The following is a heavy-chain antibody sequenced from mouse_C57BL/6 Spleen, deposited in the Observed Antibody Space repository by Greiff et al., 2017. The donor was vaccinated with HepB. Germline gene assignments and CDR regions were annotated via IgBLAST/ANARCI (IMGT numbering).Heavy chain of an antibody. CDR1: GYAFSRSW. D-gene: IGHD2-4*01. CDR3: ARANYDYDGVDY. V-gene: IGHV1-82*01. Sequence: VQLQQSGPELVKPGASVKISCKASGYAFSRSWMNWVKQRPGKGLEWIGRIYPGDGDSNYNGKFKGKATLTADKSSSTAYMQLSSLTSEDSAVYFWARANYDYDGVDYWGQGSTLTVSS. CDR2: IYPGDGDS. J-gene: IGHJ2*01.